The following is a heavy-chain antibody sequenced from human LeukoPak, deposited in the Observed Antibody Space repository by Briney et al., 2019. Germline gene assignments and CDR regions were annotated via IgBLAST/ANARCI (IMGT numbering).Heavy chain of an antibody. CDR2: IREDGSET. D-gene: IGHD1-1*01. V-gene: IGHV3-7*04. Sequence: GGSLRLSCSASGFSFSSYWMSWVRQAPGKGLEWVANIREDGSETYYVDSVRGRFTISRDNAKNSLYLQMNSLRVEDTAVYYCARDPDDNWNDFDYWGQGTLVTVSS. CDR3: ARDPDDNWNDFDY. J-gene: IGHJ4*02. CDR1: GFSFSSYW.